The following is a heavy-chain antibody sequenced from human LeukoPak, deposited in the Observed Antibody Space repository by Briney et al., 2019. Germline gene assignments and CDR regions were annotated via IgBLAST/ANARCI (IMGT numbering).Heavy chain of an antibody. CDR3: AREIDTTIGSIDC. Sequence: PGRSLRLSCAASGFTFNDHAMYWVRQPPGKGLEWVSGINWNSDKIGYADSVKGRFTISRDNTKNSLYLQMNSLRAEDTAVYYCAREIDTTIGSIDCWGQGTLVTVSS. J-gene: IGHJ4*02. CDR2: INWNSDKI. V-gene: IGHV3-9*01. D-gene: IGHD3-22*01. CDR1: GFTFNDHA.